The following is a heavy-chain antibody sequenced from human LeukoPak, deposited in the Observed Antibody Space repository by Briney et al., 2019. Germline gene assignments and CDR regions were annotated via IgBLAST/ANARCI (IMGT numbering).Heavy chain of an antibody. CDR3: ARGSRVTTRLDAFDI. D-gene: IGHD4-17*01. Sequence: PGGSLRLSCAASGFTFSSYAMSWVRQAPGKGLEWVSAISGSGGSTYYADSVKGRFTISRDNSKNTLYLQIDSLRAEDTAVYYCARGSRVTTRLDAFDIWGQGTMVTVSS. CDR1: GFTFSSYA. V-gene: IGHV3-23*01. CDR2: ISGSGGST. J-gene: IGHJ3*02.